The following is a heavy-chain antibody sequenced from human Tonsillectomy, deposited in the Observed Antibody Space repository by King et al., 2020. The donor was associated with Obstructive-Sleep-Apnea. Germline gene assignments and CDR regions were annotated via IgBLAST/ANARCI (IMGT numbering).Heavy chain of an antibody. CDR1: GYTFTSYY. D-gene: IGHD3-16*01. J-gene: IGHJ4*02. V-gene: IGHV1-46*03. CDR2: INPGGGST. CDR3: ATPGGASGGGDFDY. Sequence: QLVQSGAEVKKPGASVKVSCKASGYTFTSYYIHWVRQAPGQGLEWMGLINPGGGSTSYAQKIQGRVTMTRDTSTSTVYMELSSLRSEDTAVYYCATPGGASGGGDFDYWGQGTLVTVSS.